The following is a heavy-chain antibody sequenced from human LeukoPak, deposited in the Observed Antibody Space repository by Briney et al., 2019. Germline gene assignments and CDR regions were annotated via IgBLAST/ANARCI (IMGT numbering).Heavy chain of an antibody. CDR1: GFIFSTYE. D-gene: IGHD3-16*01. V-gene: IGHV3-48*03. J-gene: IGHJ4*02. CDR3: VSAYGGLLDY. CDR2: ISGNGDTI. Sequence: GGSLRLSCAASGFIFSTYERNWIRQAPGKGLEWVSYISGNGDTIYYADSVKGRFTISRDNAKNSLCLQMNSLSAEDTAVYYCVSAYGGLLDYWGQGTLVTVSS.